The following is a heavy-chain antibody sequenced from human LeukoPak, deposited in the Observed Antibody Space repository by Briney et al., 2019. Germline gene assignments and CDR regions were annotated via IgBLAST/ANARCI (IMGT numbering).Heavy chain of an antibody. CDR2: ISGSGGST. J-gene: IGHJ4*02. V-gene: IGHV3-23*01. CDR1: GFTFSTYS. D-gene: IGHD1-26*01. Sequence: GGSLRLSCAASGFTFSTYSMSWVRQAPGKGLEWVSTISGSGGSTYYADSVKRRFAISRDSSKNSLFLQMNSLRAEDTALYYCGRDQYSGSYIDYCGQGTLVTVSS. CDR3: GRDQYSGSYIDY.